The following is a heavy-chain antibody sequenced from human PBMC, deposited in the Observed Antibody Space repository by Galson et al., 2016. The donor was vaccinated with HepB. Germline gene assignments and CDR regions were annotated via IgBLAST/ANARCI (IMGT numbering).Heavy chain of an antibody. J-gene: IGHJ4*02. CDR2: INDDGRST. CDR1: GFDFYYAW. D-gene: IGHD3-10*01. V-gene: IGHV3-74*01. Sequence: SLRLSCAASGFDFYYAWMSWVRQAPGKGLVWVSRINDDGRSTIYADSVTGRFAISRDNAKNTLYLQMNSLRAEDTAVYYCARKSNLGYGSGFDYWGQGTLVTVSS. CDR3: ARKSNLGYGSGFDY.